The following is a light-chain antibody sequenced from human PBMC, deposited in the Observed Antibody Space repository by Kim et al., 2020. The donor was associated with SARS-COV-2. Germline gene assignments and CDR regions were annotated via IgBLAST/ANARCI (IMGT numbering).Light chain of an antibody. CDR1: SIGSKC. Sequence: SYELTQPPSLSVAPGQTATITCGGDSIGSKCVHWFLQMPGQSPALVISYDSDRPSGIPERFSGSNSGTTATLTISRAQPVDEADYYCQAWDSSTAQFVFG. CDR2: YDS. V-gene: IGLV3-21*04. CDR3: QAWDSSTAQFV. J-gene: IGLJ1*01.